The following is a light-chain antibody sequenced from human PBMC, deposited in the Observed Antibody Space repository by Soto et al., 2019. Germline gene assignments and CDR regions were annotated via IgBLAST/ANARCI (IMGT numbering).Light chain of an antibody. CDR3: QQYNNWPLT. J-gene: IGKJ4*01. CDR1: QSVSSK. V-gene: IGKV3-15*01. Sequence: EILKTQSPATLSVSPGEKATLSCRASQSVSSKLAWYQQKPGQSPRLLIHGASTRATGIPARFGGSGSGTGFTLTISSLQSEDFAVYYCQQYNNWPLTFGGGTKVDIK. CDR2: GAS.